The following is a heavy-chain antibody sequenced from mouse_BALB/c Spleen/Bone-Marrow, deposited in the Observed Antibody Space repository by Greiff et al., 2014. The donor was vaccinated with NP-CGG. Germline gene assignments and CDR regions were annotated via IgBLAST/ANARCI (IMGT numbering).Heavy chain of an antibody. V-gene: IGHV5-9-2*01. Sequence: EVQVVESGGGLVKSGGSLKLSCAASGFTFNSYGMSWVRQTPEKRLEWVATISGGGSYTFYPDSVKGLFTISRDNAKNNLYLRLSSLRSEDTALYYCARHAYYDQTEVSFVYWGQGTLVTVSA. CDR2: ISGGGSYT. CDR3: ARHAYYDQTEVSFVY. D-gene: IGHD2-4*01. CDR1: GFTFNSYG. J-gene: IGHJ3*01.